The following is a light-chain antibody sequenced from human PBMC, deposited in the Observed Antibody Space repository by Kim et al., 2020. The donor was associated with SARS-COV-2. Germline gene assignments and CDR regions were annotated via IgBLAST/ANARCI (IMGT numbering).Light chain of an antibody. CDR3: NSWDSSANHVV. Sequence: SSELTQDPAVSVALGQTVRITCQGDSLRRYYATWYQQKPGQAPVLVIYGKNNRPSGIPDRFSGSSSGNTASLTITGAQAEAEAAYYCNSWDSSANHVVFG. CDR2: GKN. J-gene: IGLJ2*01. CDR1: SLRRYY. V-gene: IGLV3-19*01.